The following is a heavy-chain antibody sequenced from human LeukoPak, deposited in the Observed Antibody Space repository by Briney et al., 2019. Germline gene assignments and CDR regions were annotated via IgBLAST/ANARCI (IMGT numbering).Heavy chain of an antibody. CDR2: MNPDSGNT. CDR3: ARGQGYSNSHHDY. CDR1: GYTFTSCD. Sequence: ASVKVSCKASGYTFTSCDINWVRQATGQGLEWMGWMNPDSGNTGYAQKFRGRVTMTRDTSISTAYMELSSLRSEDTAVYYCARGQGYSNSHHDYWGQGTLVTVSS. J-gene: IGHJ4*02. D-gene: IGHD6-6*01. V-gene: IGHV1-8*01.